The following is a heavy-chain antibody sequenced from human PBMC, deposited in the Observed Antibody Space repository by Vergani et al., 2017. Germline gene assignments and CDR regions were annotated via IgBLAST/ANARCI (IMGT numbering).Heavy chain of an antibody. CDR3: AKDQRPYYHDSSGYYQPWYFDL. V-gene: IGHV3-23*01. CDR1: GFTFSSYA. Sequence: EVQLLESGGGLVQPGGSLRLSCAASGFTFSSYAMSWVRQAPGKGLEWVSAISGSGGSTYYADSVKGRFTISRDNSKNTLYLQMNSLRAEDTAVYYCAKDQRPYYHDSSGYYQPWYFDLWGRGTLVTVSS. CDR2: ISGSGGST. D-gene: IGHD3-22*01. J-gene: IGHJ2*01.